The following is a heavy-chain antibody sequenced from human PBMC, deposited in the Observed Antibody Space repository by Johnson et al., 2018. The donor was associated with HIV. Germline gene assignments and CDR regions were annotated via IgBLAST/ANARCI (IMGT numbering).Heavy chain of an antibody. J-gene: IGHJ3*02. Sequence: QVKLLESGGGVVQPGRSLRLSCAASGFTFSSYGMHWVRQAPGKGLEWVAVISYDGSNKYYVDSVKGRFTISRDNAKNSLYLQMNSLRAEDTAVYYCARDGYSGSYLVSLDAFDIWGQGTMVTVSS. D-gene: IGHD1-26*01. CDR3: ARDGYSGSYLVSLDAFDI. V-gene: IGHV3-30*03. CDR2: ISYDGSNK. CDR1: GFTFSSYG.